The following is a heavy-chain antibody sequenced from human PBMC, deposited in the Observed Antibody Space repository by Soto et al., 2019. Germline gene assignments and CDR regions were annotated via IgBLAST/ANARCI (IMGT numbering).Heavy chain of an antibody. CDR3: ARVFFSPDCSGASCYSHSGPHFDY. CDR2: INHSGST. D-gene: IGHD2-15*01. Sequence: PSETLSLTCAVYGGSFSGYYWSWIRQPPRKGLEWIGEINHSGSTNYNPSLKSRVTISVATSKNQFSLRLSSVTAADTAVYYCARVFFSPDCSGASCYSHSGPHFDYWGQGTRVTVYS. V-gene: IGHV4-34*01. CDR1: GGSFSGYY. J-gene: IGHJ4*02.